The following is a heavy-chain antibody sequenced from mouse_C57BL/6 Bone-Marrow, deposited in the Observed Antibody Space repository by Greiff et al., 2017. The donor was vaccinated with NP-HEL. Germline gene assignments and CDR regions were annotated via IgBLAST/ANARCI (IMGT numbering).Heavy chain of an antibody. V-gene: IGHV1-50*01. Sequence: QVQLQQPGAELVKPGASVKLSCKASGYTFTSYWMQWVKQRPGQGLEWIGEIDPSDSYTNYNQKFKGKATLTVDTSSSTAYMQLSSLTSEDSAVYYCARGGDGYPPYWYFDVWGTGTTVTVSS. CDR3: ARGGDGYPPYWYFDV. D-gene: IGHD2-3*01. CDR2: IDPSDSYT. J-gene: IGHJ1*03. CDR1: GYTFTSYW.